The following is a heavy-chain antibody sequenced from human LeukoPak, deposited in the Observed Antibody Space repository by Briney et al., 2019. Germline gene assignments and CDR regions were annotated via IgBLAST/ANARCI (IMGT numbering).Heavy chain of an antibody. J-gene: IGHJ4*02. D-gene: IGHD6-13*01. CDR2: IKPDGTTK. Sequence: GGSLRLSCAASGFPFSSHSMTWVRQAPGKGLEWVANIKPDGTTKFYVDSVKGRFTISRDNALNSLYLQMNSLRAEDTAIYYCARSIPYGTTWYGRSDYWGQGTLVTVSS. V-gene: IGHV3-7*03. CDR3: ARSIPYGTTWYGRSDY. CDR1: GFPFSSHS.